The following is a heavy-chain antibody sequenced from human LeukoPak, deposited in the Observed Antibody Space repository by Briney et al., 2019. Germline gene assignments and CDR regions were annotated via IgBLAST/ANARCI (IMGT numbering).Heavy chain of an antibody. CDR1: GGSISSYY. CDR3: ARADYDILTGYWLDP. D-gene: IGHD3-9*01. V-gene: IGHV4-59*01. CDR2: IYYSGST. J-gene: IGHJ5*02. Sequence: SETLSLTCTVSGGSISSYYWSWIRQPPGEGLEWIGYIYYSGSTNYNPSLKSRVTISVDTSKNQFSLKLSSVTAADTAVYYCARADYDILTGYWLDPWGQGTLVTVSS.